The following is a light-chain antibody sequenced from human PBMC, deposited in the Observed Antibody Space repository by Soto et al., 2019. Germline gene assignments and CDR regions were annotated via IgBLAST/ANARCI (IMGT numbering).Light chain of an antibody. V-gene: IGKV1-5*03. J-gene: IGKJ1*01. CDR2: KAS. Sequence: IQKTQSPSTLSGSIGDRGTITFLASQSINTWLAWYQQKPGKAPKLLIYKASSLESGVPSRFSGSGSGTEFTLTISSLQPDEFTTDYCQQYNSYSRTFGQGTKVDIK. CDR1: QSINTW. CDR3: QQYNSYSRT.